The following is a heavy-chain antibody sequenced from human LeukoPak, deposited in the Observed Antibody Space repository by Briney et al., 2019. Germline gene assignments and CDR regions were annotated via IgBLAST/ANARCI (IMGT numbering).Heavy chain of an antibody. J-gene: IGHJ4*02. D-gene: IGHD2-2*01. V-gene: IGHV4-59*11. CDR1: GGSISSHY. CDR3: ARGEYQLLSRGYYFDY. CDR2: IYYSGST. Sequence: SETLSLTCTVSGGSISSHYWSWIRQPPGKGLEWIGYIYYSGSTNYNPSLKSRATISVDTSKNQFSLKLSSVTAADTAVYYCARGEYQLLSRGYYFDYWGQGTLVTVSS.